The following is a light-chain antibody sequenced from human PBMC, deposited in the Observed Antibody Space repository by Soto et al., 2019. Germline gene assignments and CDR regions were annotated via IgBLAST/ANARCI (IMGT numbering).Light chain of an antibody. CDR3: QQYSSYLYT. CDR1: QSISSW. CDR2: KAF. V-gene: IGKV1-5*03. Sequence: DMQMTQSPSTLSASVGDRVTITCRASQSISSWLAWYQQKPGKAPKLLIYKAFSLESGVPSRFSGSGSGTEFTLTISSLQPDDFATYYCQQYSSYLYTFGQGTKLEIK. J-gene: IGKJ2*01.